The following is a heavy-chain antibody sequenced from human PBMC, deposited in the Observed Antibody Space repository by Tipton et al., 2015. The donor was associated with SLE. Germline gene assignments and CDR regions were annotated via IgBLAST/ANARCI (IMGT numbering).Heavy chain of an antibody. V-gene: IGHV4-39*07. Sequence: LRLSCTVSGGSISSSSYYWGWIRQPPGKGLEWIGSIYYSGSTYYNPSLKSRVTISVDTSKNQFSLTLSSVTAADTAVYYCASHSSSWFLDYWGQGTLVTVSS. D-gene: IGHD6-13*01. CDR2: IYYSGST. J-gene: IGHJ4*02. CDR3: ASHSSSWFLDY. CDR1: GGSISSSSYY.